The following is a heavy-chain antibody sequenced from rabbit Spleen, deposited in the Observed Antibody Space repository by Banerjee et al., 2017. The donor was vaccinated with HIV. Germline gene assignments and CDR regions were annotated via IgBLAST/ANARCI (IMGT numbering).Heavy chain of an antibody. CDR1: GFSFSSSDY. J-gene: IGHJ6*01. V-gene: IGHV1S40*01. D-gene: IGHD1-1*01. CDR2: IDAGSSGFT. CDR3: ARDTSSSFSSYGMDL. Sequence: QSLEESGGGLVQPEGSLALTCKASGFSFSSSDYICWVRQAPGKGLEWIACIDAGSSGFTYFATWANGRFAISKASSTTVTLQMTRLTAADTATYFCARDTSSSFSSYGMDLWGPGTLVTVS.